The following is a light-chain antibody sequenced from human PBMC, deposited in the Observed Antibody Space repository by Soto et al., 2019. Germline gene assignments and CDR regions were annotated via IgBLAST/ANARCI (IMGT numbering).Light chain of an antibody. CDR1: KVGDKY. J-gene: IGLJ2*01. Sequence: SYELTQPPSVSVCPGQTASITCSGDKVGDKYACWYQQKPGQSPVLVIYQDSKRPSGIPERFSGSNSGNTATLTISGTQAMDEADYYCQAWDSSYVVFGGGTKVTVL. V-gene: IGLV3-1*01. CDR3: QAWDSSYVV. CDR2: QDS.